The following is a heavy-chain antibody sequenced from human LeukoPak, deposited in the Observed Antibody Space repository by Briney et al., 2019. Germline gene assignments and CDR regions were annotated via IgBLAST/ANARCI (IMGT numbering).Heavy chain of an antibody. CDR1: GDSISSHY. V-gene: IGHV4-59*11. Sequence: SETPSLTCSVSGDSISSHYWSWIRQPPGKGLEWIGFISYSGRTNYNPSLKNRVTISLDTSTNQFSLKLSSVTAADTAVYYCARMNVLRYFDWLPSTDYSGMDVWGQGTTVTVSS. CDR3: ARMNVLRYFDWLPSTDYSGMDV. D-gene: IGHD3-9*01. CDR2: ISYSGRT. J-gene: IGHJ6*02.